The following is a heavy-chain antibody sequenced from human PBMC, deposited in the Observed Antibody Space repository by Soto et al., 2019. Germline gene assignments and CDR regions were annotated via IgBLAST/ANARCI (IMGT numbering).Heavy chain of an antibody. Sequence: SVKVSCKASGGIFRTYAISWLRQAPGQGLEWMGGIIPLFGTPNYAQRFQGRVTITADESTSTAYMELSSLRSEDTAVYYCARDGPRDILTGYYMWSDPNLYYYYGMDVWGQGTTVTVSS. CDR3: ARDGPRDILTGYYMWSDPNLYYYYGMDV. J-gene: IGHJ6*02. V-gene: IGHV1-69*13. CDR2: IIPLFGTP. CDR1: GGIFRTYA. D-gene: IGHD3-9*01.